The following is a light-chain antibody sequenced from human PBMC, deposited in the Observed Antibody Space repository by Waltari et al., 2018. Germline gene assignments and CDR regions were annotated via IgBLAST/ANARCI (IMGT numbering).Light chain of an antibody. Sequence: DIQMTQSPSSLSASVGDRVPITCRASQSISSYLNWYQQKPGKAPNLLIYAASSLQSGVPSRFSGSASGTDFTLTISSLQPEDFATYYCQQSYSLPRTFGQGTKLEIK. CDR2: AAS. CDR1: QSISSY. J-gene: IGKJ2*01. V-gene: IGKV1-39*01. CDR3: QQSYSLPRT.